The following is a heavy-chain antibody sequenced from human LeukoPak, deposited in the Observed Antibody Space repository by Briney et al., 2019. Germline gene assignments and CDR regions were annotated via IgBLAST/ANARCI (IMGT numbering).Heavy chain of an antibody. V-gene: IGHV3-21*04. CDR2: ISDSSSYT. D-gene: IGHD3-16*01. CDR3: ARDREEKARIGGMGV. CDR1: RFMFSTYS. Sequence: GGSLRLSCEASRFMFSTYSMNWVRQAPGKGLEWVSYISDSSSYTYYADSVKGRFTIFRDNAKNSLYLQMNSLRAEDTAIYYCARDREEKARIGGMGVWGQGTTVIVSS. J-gene: IGHJ6*02.